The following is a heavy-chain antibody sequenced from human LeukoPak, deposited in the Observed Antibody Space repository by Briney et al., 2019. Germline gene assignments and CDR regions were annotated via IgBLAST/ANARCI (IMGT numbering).Heavy chain of an antibody. V-gene: IGHV3-73*01. Sequence: PGGSLKLSCAASGFTFSGSAMHWVPQSSGKGLECVGRIRSKANSYATAYAASVKGRFTISRDDSKNTAYLQMNSLKTEDTAVYYCTRHDYDYVWGSYRNPARFDYWGQGTLVTVSS. CDR1: GFTFSGSA. D-gene: IGHD3-16*02. CDR3: TRHDYDYVWGSYRNPARFDY. J-gene: IGHJ4*02. CDR2: IRSKANSYAT.